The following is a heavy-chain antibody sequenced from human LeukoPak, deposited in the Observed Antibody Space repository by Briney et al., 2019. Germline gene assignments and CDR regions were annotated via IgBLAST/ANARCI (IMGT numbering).Heavy chain of an antibody. CDR3: ARELRQQLDAFDI. CDR1: GGSITIYY. Sequence: SETLSLTSTGSGGSITIYYWSWIRQPAGKGLEWIRRIYTSGSTNYNPSLKSRVTISVDTSKNQFSLKLSSVTAADTAVYYCARELRQQLDAFDIWGQGTMVTVSS. V-gene: IGHV4-4*07. J-gene: IGHJ3*02. D-gene: IGHD6-13*01. CDR2: IYTSGST.